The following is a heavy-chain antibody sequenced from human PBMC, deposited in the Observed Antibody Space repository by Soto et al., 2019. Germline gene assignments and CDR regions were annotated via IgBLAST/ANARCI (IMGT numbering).Heavy chain of an antibody. CDR3: AKDVHYDSSGGLDY. CDR2: ISGGGGGT. CDR1: GFTFDNFA. Sequence: VGSLRLSCTTSGFTFDNFAMSWVRQAPGRGLEWVSAISGGGGGTYYADSVKGRFIISRDNSKNTVYLQVNGLRTEDTAVYYCAKDVHYDSSGGLDYWGQGTLVTVSS. V-gene: IGHV3-23*01. J-gene: IGHJ4*02. D-gene: IGHD3-22*01.